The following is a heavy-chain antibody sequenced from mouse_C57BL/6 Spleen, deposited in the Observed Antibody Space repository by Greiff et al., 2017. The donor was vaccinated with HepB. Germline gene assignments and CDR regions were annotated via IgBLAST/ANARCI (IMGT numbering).Heavy chain of an antibody. CDR3: ARYYDYDNWYFDV. J-gene: IGHJ1*03. Sequence: QVQLQQSGAELARPGASVKLSCKASGYTFTSYGISWVKQRTGQGLEWIGEIYPRSGNTYYNEKFKGKATLTADKSSSTAYMELRSLTSEDSAVYFCARYYDYDNWYFDVWGTGTTVTVSS. CDR1: GYTFTSYG. V-gene: IGHV1-81*01. CDR2: IYPRSGNT. D-gene: IGHD2-4*01.